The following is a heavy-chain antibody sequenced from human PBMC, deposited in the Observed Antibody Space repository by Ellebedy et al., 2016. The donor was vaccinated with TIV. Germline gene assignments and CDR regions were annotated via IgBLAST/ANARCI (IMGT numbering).Heavy chain of an antibody. CDR1: GGTFSNYA. CDR3: AADYGDYVAED. D-gene: IGHD4-17*01. J-gene: IGHJ4*02. Sequence: AASVKVSCMASGGTFSNYAISWVRQAPGQGLEWMGRINPLLGVASYAQKFQGRLTIIADTATSTDYMELSSLTYEDTAVYYCAADYGDYVAEDWGQGTLITVSS. CDR2: INPLLGVA. V-gene: IGHV1-69*04.